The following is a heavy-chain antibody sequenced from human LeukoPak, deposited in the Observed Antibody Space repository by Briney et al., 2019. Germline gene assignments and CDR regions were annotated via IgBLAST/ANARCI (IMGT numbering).Heavy chain of an antibody. Sequence: SETLSLTCTVSGGSISSYYWSWIRQPPGKGREWIGYIYYSGSTNYNPSLKSRVTISVDTSKNQFSLKLSSVTAADTAVYYCARGDYGEPFDYWGQGTLVTVSS. D-gene: IGHD4-17*01. CDR1: GGSISSYY. CDR2: IYYSGST. J-gene: IGHJ4*02. V-gene: IGHV4-59*01. CDR3: ARGDYGEPFDY.